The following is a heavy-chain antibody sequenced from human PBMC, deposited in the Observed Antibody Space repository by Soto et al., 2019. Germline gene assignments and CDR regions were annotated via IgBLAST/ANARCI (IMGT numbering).Heavy chain of an antibody. V-gene: IGHV4-34*01. Sequence: SETLSLTCAVYGGSFSGYYWSWIRQPPGKGLEWIGEINHSGSTNYNLSLKSRVTISVDTSKNQFSLKLSSVTAADTAVYYCAVDIVTTGAYYYYGMDVWGQGTTVTVSS. D-gene: IGHD5-12*01. CDR1: GGSFSGYY. CDR3: AVDIVTTGAYYYYGMDV. J-gene: IGHJ6*02. CDR2: INHSGST.